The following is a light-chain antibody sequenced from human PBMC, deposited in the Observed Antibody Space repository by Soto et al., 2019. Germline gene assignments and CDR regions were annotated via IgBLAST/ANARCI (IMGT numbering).Light chain of an antibody. V-gene: IGKV3-11*01. J-gene: IGKJ4*01. CDR2: GAS. CDR1: QSVSSK. Sequence: ETVITHSPATLSFSPVERATLSCRASQSVSSKLAWYQQKPGQAPRLLIYGASTRATGIPARFSGSGSGTDFTLTISSLEPEDFAVYYCQQRSNWPPVFGGGTKVDIK. CDR3: QQRSNWPPV.